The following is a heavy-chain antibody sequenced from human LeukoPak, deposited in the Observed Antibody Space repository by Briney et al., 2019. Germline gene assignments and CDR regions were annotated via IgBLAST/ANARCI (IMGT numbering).Heavy chain of an antibody. CDR1: GFTFANYA. Sequence: PGGSLRLSCAASGFTFANYAMSWVRQAPGKGLEWVSVITGSGDTTYYADSVKGRFTISRDNSKNTLCLQMNSLRAEDTAVYYCAKSMTGSYYGSRDSWGQGTLVTVSS. V-gene: IGHV3-23*01. CDR2: ITGSGDTT. D-gene: IGHD1-26*01. J-gene: IGHJ4*02. CDR3: AKSMTGSYYGSRDS.